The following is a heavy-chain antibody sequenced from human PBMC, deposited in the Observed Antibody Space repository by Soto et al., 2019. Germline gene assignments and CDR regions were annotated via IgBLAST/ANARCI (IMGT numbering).Heavy chain of an antibody. D-gene: IGHD3-22*01. V-gene: IGHV3-7*03. J-gene: IGHJ4*02. CDR1: GFTFSSYW. CDR2: IKQDGSEK. Sequence: GGSLRLSCAASGFTFSSYWMSWVRQAPGKGLEWVANIKQDGSEKYYVDSVKGRFTISRDNAKNSLYLQMNSLRAEDTAVYYCAREGARYYYGSSGYSYWGQGTLLTVSS. CDR3: AREGARYYYGSSGYSY.